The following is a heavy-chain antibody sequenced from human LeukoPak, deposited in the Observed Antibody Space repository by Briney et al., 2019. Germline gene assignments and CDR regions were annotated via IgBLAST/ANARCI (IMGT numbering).Heavy chain of an antibody. J-gene: IGHJ4*02. Sequence: PGGSLTLSCAASGFTFSTYPMSWLRQAPGKGLDWVLSISDGGSDTHYADSGKGRFTISRDDSKNTLYLQMNSLRAEETAVYYCAKALYGDYGRFDYWGQGTLVTVSS. V-gene: IGHV3-23*01. D-gene: IGHD4-17*01. CDR2: ISDGGSDT. CDR1: GFTFSTYP. CDR3: AKALYGDYGRFDY.